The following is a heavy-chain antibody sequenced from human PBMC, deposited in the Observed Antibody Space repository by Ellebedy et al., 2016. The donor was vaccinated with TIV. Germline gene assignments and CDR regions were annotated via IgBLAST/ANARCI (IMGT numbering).Heavy chain of an antibody. Sequence: SETLSLXXSVSGGSLGTFQWNWIRQSPGGGLEWLGYMSYSGEATYNLSLESRLTISVDTSTNHLFLEVRSVTAADTAIYYCARAAYSGGWPYGLDVWGPGTTVTVSS. CDR3: ARAAYSGGWPYGLDV. J-gene: IGHJ6*02. D-gene: IGHD6-19*01. CDR2: MSYSGEA. CDR1: GGSLGTFQ. V-gene: IGHV4-59*12.